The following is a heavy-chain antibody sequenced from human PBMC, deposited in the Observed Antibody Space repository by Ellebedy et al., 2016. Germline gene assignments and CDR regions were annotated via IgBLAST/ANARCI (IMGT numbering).Heavy chain of an antibody. V-gene: IGHV3-66*01. D-gene: IGHD3-16*02. Sequence: GESLKISCVVSGFSVSSNYLSWFRQAPGKGLEWVSVIYAGGSTFYADSVKGRFTISRDNSKNTLYLQMNRLRAEDTAMYYCAKDRFALGELSSLEYWGQGILVTVSS. CDR3: AKDRFALGELSSLEY. CDR2: IYAGGST. CDR1: GFSVSSNY. J-gene: IGHJ4*02.